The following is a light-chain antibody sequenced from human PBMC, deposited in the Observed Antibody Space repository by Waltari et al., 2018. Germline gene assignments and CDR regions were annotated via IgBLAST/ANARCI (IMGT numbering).Light chain of an antibody. CDR2: WAS. J-gene: IGKJ2*01. V-gene: IGKV4-1*01. Sequence: IVMTQSPDSLAVSLGERATINCKSSQSVLHIPNNKNYLTWYQQKPGQPPKLLISWASTRESGVPDRFSGSGSGTDFTLTISSLQAEDVAVYYCQQSYSIPYTFGQGTKLEIK. CDR1: QSVLHIPNNKNY. CDR3: QQSYSIPYT.